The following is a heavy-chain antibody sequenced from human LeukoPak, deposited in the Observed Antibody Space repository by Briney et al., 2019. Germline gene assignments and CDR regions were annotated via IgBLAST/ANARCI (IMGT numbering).Heavy chain of an antibody. Sequence: GGSLRLSCAASGFTFSSYAMSWVRQAPGKGLEWVSAISGSGGSTYYADSVKGRFTISRDNSKNTLYLQMNSLRAEDTAVYYCAKGYSITMVRGGPFDYWGQGTLVTASS. CDR1: GFTFSSYA. J-gene: IGHJ4*02. D-gene: IGHD3-10*01. V-gene: IGHV3-23*01. CDR2: ISGSGGST. CDR3: AKGYSITMVRGGPFDY.